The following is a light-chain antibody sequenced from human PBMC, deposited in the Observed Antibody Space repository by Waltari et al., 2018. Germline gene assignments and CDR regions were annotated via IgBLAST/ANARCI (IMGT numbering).Light chain of an antibody. CDR2: DVS. CDR3: SSESSDKVVL. Sequence: QSALTQPASVSGSPGQSVTISCTGTSSYVGSSNSVSWYQDHPGQGPKVIIYDVSDRPSGVSARFSGSKSGNTASLTISGLQAEDEADYYCSSESSDKVVLFGGGTKVTVL. V-gene: IGLV2-14*03. J-gene: IGLJ3*02. CDR1: SSYVGSSNS.